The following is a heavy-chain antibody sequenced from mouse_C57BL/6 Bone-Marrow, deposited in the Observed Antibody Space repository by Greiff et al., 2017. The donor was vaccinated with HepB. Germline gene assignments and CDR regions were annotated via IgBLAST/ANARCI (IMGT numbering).Heavy chain of an antibody. D-gene: IGHD1-1*01. CDR1: GYSFTDYN. Sequence: VQLQQSGPELVKPGASVKISCKASGYSFTDYNMNWVKQSNGKSLEWIGVINPNYGTTSYNQKFKGKATLTVDQSSSTAYMQLNSLASEDSAGYYCAKLLRSLYAMDYWGQGTSVTDSS. V-gene: IGHV1-39*01. CDR3: AKLLRSLYAMDY. J-gene: IGHJ4*01. CDR2: INPNYGTT.